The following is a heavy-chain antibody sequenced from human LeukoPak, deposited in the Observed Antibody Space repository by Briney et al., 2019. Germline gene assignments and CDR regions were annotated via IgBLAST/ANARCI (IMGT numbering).Heavy chain of an antibody. CDR2: INPSGGST. V-gene: IGHV1-46*01. J-gene: IGHJ5*02. D-gene: IGHD4-23*01. Sequence: ASVKVSCKASGYTFINHWMHWVRQAPGQGLEWVGLINPSGGSTSYAQKFQGRVTMTRDMSTSTDYMELSSLRSEDTAVYYCARDNSVEDTAWWFDPWGQGTLVTVSS. CDR1: GYTFINHW. CDR3: ARDNSVEDTAWWFDP.